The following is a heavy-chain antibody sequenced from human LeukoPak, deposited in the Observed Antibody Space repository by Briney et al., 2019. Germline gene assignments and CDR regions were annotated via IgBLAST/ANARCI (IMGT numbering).Heavy chain of an antibody. V-gene: IGHV1-69*05. J-gene: IGHJ6*03. CDR2: IIPIFGTA. D-gene: IGHD2-15*01. Sequence: SVKVSCKASGGTFSSYAISWVRQAPGQGLEWMGRIIPIFGTANYAQKFQGRVTITTDEPTSTAYMELSSLRSEDTAVYYCARARLGYCSGGSCYSSNPGYYYYMDVWGKGTTVTVSS. CDR1: GGTFSSYA. CDR3: ARARLGYCSGGSCYSSNPGYYYYMDV.